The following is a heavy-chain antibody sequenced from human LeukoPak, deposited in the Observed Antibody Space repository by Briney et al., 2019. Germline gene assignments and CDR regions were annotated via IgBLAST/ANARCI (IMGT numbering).Heavy chain of an antibody. V-gene: IGHV5-51*01. Sequence: GESLKISCKGSGYSFTSYWIGWVRQMPGKGLEWMGIIYPSDSDARYNPSFQGQVTISADKSISTAYLQWSSLKASDTAMYYCARPTTSSTVYWGQGTLVTVSS. J-gene: IGHJ4*02. D-gene: IGHD6-6*01. CDR3: ARPTTSSTVY. CDR2: IYPSDSDA. CDR1: GYSFTSYW.